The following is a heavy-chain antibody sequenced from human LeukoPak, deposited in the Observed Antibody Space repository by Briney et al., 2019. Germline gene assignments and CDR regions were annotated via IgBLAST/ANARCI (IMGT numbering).Heavy chain of an antibody. V-gene: IGHV1-3*01. D-gene: IGHD1-26*01. CDR3: ASSPIVGATRGDY. CDR1: GYTFTSYA. Sequence: ASVKVSCKASGYTFTSYAMHWVRQAPGQRLEWMGWINAGNGNTKYSQKFQGRVTITRDTSASTAYMELSGLRSEDTAVYYCASSPIVGATRGDYWGQGTLVTVSS. CDR2: INAGNGNT. J-gene: IGHJ4*02.